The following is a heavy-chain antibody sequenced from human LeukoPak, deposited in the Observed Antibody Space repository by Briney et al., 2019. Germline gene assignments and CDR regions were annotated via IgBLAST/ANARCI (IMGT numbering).Heavy chain of an antibody. J-gene: IGHJ5*02. V-gene: IGHV4-59*01. Sequence: SETLSLTCTVSGGSISSYYWSWIRQPPGKGLEWIGYIYYSGSTNYNPSLKSRVTISVDTSKNQFSLKLSSVTAADTAVYYCARGPDWFDPWGQGTLVTVSS. CDR1: GGSISSYY. CDR3: ARGPDWFDP. CDR2: IYYSGST.